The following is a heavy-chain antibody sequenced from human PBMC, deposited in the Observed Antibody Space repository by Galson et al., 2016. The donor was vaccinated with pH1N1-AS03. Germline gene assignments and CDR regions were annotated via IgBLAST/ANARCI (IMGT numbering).Heavy chain of an antibody. CDR3: ARQGQWLVEHYYYGMDV. J-gene: IGHJ6*02. CDR2: IYGSGSP. Sequence: TLSLTCTVSSGSLTSDSAYWSWIRQPAGKGLEWIGRIYGSGSPNYNPSLRSRVSISVDTSKNQLSLRLKSVTAADTAVYYCARQGQWLVEHYYYGMDVWGHGTTVTVSS. D-gene: IGHD6-19*01. V-gene: IGHV4-61*02. CDR1: SGSLTSDSAY.